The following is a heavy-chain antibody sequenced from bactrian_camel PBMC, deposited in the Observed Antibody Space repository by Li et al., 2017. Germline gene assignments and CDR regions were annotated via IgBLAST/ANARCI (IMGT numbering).Heavy chain of an antibody. CDR3: AAGRTDYFNGGDCRVFGY. J-gene: IGHJ6*01. CDR2: IYTAGVAT. V-gene: IGHV3S54*01. Sequence: HVQLVESGGGLVQPGGSLRLSCEAPVNTFSNYCMGWFRQAPGKEREAVGIIYTAGVATTYADSVKGRFTISEDNDKSTVYLQMDNLKPEDTAMYYCAAGRTDYFNGGDCRVFGYWGQGTQVTVS. D-gene: IGHD2*01. CDR1: VNTFSNYC.